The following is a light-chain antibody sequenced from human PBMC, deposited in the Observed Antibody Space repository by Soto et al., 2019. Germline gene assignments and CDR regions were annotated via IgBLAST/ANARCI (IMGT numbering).Light chain of an antibody. Sequence: SYELTQPPSVSVAPGKTARITCGGNNIGSKSVHWYQQKPGQAPVLVIYYXXDRPSGIPERFSGSNSGNTATLTISRVEAGDEADYYCQVWDSSSDHPYVFGTGTKLTVL. J-gene: IGLJ1*01. V-gene: IGLV3-21*04. CDR3: QVWDSSSDHPYV. CDR1: NIGSKS. CDR2: YXX.